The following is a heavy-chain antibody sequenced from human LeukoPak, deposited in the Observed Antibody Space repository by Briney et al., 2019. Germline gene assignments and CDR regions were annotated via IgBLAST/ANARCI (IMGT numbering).Heavy chain of an antibody. J-gene: IGHJ4*02. D-gene: IGHD3-16*01. CDR3: ARDFGRATSDY. CDR1: GFTFDDYA. Sequence: AGGSLRLSCAASGFTFDDYAMHWVRQAPGKGLEWVSGISWNSGSIGYADSVKGRFTISRDNAKNSLYLQMNSLRAEDTAVYYCARDFGRATSDYWGQGALVTVSS. CDR2: ISWNSGSI. V-gene: IGHV3-9*01.